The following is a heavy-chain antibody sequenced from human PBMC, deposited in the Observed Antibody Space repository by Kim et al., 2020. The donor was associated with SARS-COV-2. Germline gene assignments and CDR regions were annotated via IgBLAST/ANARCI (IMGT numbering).Heavy chain of an antibody. D-gene: IGHD2-21*02. J-gene: IGHJ5*02. CDR1: GFTFSTYA. V-gene: IGHV3-23*01. Sequence: GGSLRLSCAASGFTFSTYAMTWVRQAPGKGLEWVSTISASCDTTFYADSVKGRFTISRDNSDYTLYLQMNSLRAEDTAVYYCANSQSAGCGGDCSSFDPWGQGTLVIVSS. CDR3: ANSQSAGCGGDCSSFDP. CDR2: ISASCDTT.